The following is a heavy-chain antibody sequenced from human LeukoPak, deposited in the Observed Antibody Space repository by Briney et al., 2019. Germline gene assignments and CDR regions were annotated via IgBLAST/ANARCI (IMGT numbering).Heavy chain of an antibody. CDR1: GFTFSSYW. V-gene: IGHV3-74*01. D-gene: IGHD4-23*01. J-gene: IGHJ6*03. CDR3: ARDQFDYGGNSYYYYYYMDV. Sequence: PGGSLRLSCAASGFTFSSYWMHWVRQAPGKGLVWVSRINSDGSSTSYADSVKGRFTISRDNAKNTLYLQMNSLRAEDTAVYYCARDQFDYGGNSYYYYYYMDVWGKGTTVTVSS. CDR2: INSDGSST.